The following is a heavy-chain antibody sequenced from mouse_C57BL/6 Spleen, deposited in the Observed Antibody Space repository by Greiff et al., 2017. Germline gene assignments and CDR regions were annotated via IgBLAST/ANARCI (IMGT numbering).Heavy chain of an antibody. Sequence: EVQGVESGGGLVKPGGSLKLSCAASGFTFSSYAMPWVRQTPEQRLEWVATISDGGSYTYYPDNVKGRFTISRDNAKDNLYLQMSHLKSEDTAMDYYAREFITTVVGFDYWGQGTTLTVAS. CDR2: ISDGGSYT. J-gene: IGHJ2*01. V-gene: IGHV5-4*01. CDR3: AREFITTVVGFDY. D-gene: IGHD1-1*01. CDR1: GFTFSSYA.